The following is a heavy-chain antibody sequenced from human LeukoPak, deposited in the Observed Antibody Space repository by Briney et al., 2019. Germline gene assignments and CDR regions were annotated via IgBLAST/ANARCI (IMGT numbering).Heavy chain of an antibody. V-gene: IGHV4-34*01. Sequence: PSETLSLTCAVYGGSFSGYYWSWIRQPPGKGLEWIGEINHSGSTNYNPSLKSRVTISVDTSKNQFSLQLNSVTPEDTAVYYCARDMPRTSSWYPFYYYYMDVWGKGTTVTVSS. CDR1: GGSFSGYY. D-gene: IGHD6-13*01. CDR2: INHSGST. CDR3: ARDMPRTSSWYPFYYYYMDV. J-gene: IGHJ6*03.